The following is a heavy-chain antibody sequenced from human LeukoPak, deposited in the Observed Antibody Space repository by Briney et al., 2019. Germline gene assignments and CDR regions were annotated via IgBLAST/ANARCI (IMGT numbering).Heavy chain of an antibody. CDR3: ATSTPRYDILTGYYRGYYYYYMDV. J-gene: IGHJ6*03. V-gene: IGHV1-24*01. D-gene: IGHD3-9*01. Sequence: GASVKVSCKVSGYTLTELSMHWVRQAPGKGLEWMGGFDPEDGETIYAQKFQGRVTMTEDTSTDTAYMELSSLRPEDTAVYYCATSTPRYDILTGYYRGYYYYYMDVWGKGTTVTVSS. CDR2: FDPEDGET. CDR1: GYTLTELS.